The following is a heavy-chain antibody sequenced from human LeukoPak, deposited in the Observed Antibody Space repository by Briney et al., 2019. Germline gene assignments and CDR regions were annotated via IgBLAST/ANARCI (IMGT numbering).Heavy chain of an antibody. CDR3: ARFSGYDLDY. CDR1: GGSFSGYY. Sequence: SETLSLTCAVYGGSFSGYYWSWIRQPPGKGLEWIGYIYYSGSTNYNPSLKSRVTISVDTSKNQFSLKLSSVTAADTAVYYCARFSGYDLDYWGQGTLVTVSS. D-gene: IGHD5-12*01. J-gene: IGHJ4*02. V-gene: IGHV4-59*01. CDR2: IYYSGST.